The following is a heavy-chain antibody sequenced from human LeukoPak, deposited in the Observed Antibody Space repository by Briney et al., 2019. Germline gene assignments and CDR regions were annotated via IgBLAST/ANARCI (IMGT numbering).Heavy chain of an antibody. D-gene: IGHD6-19*01. V-gene: IGHV3-23*01. CDR2: ISGSGGST. Sequence: PGGSLRLSCAASGFTFSSYAMSWVRQAPGKGLEWVSAISGSGGSTYYADSVKGRLTISRDNSKNTLYLQMNSLRAEDTAVYYCAKDKYSSGWFTTYYFDYWGQGTLVTVSS. CDR3: AKDKYSSGWFTTYYFDY. CDR1: GFTFSSYA. J-gene: IGHJ4*02.